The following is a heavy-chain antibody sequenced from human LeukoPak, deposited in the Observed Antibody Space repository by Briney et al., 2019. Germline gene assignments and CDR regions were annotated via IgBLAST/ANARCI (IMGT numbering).Heavy chain of an antibody. Sequence: ASVKVSCKASGYTFTSYDINWVRQATGQGLEWMGWMNPKSGFTGNAQKFQGRVTMTEDTSTDTAYMELSSLRSEDTAVYYCAILSGSYYRFNFDYWGQGTLVTVSP. CDR2: MNPKSGFT. D-gene: IGHD1-26*01. CDR1: GYTFTSYD. J-gene: IGHJ4*02. CDR3: AILSGSYYRFNFDY. V-gene: IGHV1-8*01.